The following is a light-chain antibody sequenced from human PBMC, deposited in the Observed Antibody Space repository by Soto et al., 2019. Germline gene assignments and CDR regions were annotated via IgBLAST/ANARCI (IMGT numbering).Light chain of an antibody. J-gene: IGLJ1*01. Sequence: SVLTQPPSVSGAAGQSVTISCSGSRSNIGAGFDVHWYQQFPGGAPKCLIFGNDNRPAGVPKRFSGSRSGSSASLAIAGLQPEDEAFYYCQAYDGGLSGSVFGTGTKLTVL. CDR1: RSNIGAGFD. CDR3: QAYDGGLSGSV. V-gene: IGLV1-40*01. CDR2: GND.